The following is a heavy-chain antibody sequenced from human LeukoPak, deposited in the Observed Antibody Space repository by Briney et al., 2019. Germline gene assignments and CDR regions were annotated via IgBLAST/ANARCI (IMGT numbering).Heavy chain of an antibody. CDR2: IYTSGST. D-gene: IGHD1-26*01. Sequence: SETLSLTCTVSGGSISSYYWSWIRQPAGKGLEWIGRIYTSGSTNYNPSLKSRVTMSVDTSKNQFSLKLSSVTAADTAVYYCAGAGKVWSGSYSGAFDIWGQGTMVTVSS. V-gene: IGHV4-4*07. CDR1: GGSISSYY. CDR3: AGAGKVWSGSYSGAFDI. J-gene: IGHJ3*02.